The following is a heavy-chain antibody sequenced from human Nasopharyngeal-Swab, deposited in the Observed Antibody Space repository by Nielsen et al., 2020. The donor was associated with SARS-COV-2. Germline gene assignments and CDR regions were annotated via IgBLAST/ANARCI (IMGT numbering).Heavy chain of an antibody. CDR3: TRRGRGYYYYGMDV. J-gene: IGHJ6*02. CDR2: ISYDGSNK. CDR1: GFTFSSYW. V-gene: IGHV3-30*03. Sequence: GGPPRISCAASGFTFSSYWMHRVRPAPGKGLEWVAVISYDGSNKYYADSVKGRFTISRDNSKNTLYLQKNSLRAEDTAVYYRTRRGRGYYYYGMDVWGQGTTVTVSS. D-gene: IGHD3-10*01.